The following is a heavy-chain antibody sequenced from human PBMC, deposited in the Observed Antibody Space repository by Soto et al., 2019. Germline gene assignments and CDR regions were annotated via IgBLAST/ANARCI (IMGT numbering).Heavy chain of an antibody. D-gene: IGHD1-26*01. CDR1: GFTFSSYA. J-gene: IGHJ4*02. CDR2: ISDSGGST. CDR3: AKRAFESVYSGRYYYYFDY. Sequence: GGSLRLSCAASGFTFSSYAMSWVRQAPGKGLEWVSTISDSGGSTYYADSVKGRFTISRDNSKNTLYLQMSSLRAEDTAVYYCAKRAFESVYSGRYYYYFDYWGQGTLVTVSS. V-gene: IGHV3-23*01.